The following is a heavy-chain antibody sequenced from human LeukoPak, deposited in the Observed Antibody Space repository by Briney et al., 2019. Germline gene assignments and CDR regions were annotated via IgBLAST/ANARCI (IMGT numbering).Heavy chain of an antibody. J-gene: IGHJ4*02. CDR2: ISSRRNYI. CDR3: ARDYLGFGESGFEY. CDR1: GFSFSDHN. Sequence: PGGSLRLSCAVSGFSFSDHNMNWVRQAPGKGLEWVASISSRRNYICYADSLKGRVTVSRHNARTSLFLQMTSLRAEDTAVYYCARDYLGFGESGFEYWGQGSLVTVSS. V-gene: IGHV3-21*01. D-gene: IGHD3-10*01.